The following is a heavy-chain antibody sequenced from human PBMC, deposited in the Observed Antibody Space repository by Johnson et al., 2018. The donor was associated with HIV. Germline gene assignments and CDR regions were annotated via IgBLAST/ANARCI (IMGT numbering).Heavy chain of an antibody. V-gene: IGHV3-7*01. D-gene: IGHD2/OR15-2a*01. CDR2: IRQDGSAK. Sequence: VQLVESGGGLVQPGGSLRLSCAASGFVFETYWMNWVRQAAGKGLEWVANIRQDGSAKQYVDSVRGRFTISRDNAKKSVDLQMSSRRVEDTAVYVCARGPYKLDTTGEGPVDIWGQGTVVTVSS. J-gene: IGHJ3*02. CDR3: ARGPYKLDTTGEGPVDI. CDR1: GFVFETYW.